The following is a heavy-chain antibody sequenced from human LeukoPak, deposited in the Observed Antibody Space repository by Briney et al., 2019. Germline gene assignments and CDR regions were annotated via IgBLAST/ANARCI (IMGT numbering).Heavy chain of an antibody. J-gene: IGHJ4*02. V-gene: IGHV4-59*01. D-gene: IGHD6-13*01. CDR3: ARVLAAAMNYYFDY. CDR2: IYYSGST. Sequence: PSETLSVTCTVSVGSLSSYYWSWIRQPPGKGLEWIGYIYYSGSTNYNPSLKGRVTISVDTSKNQFSLKLSSVTAADTAVYYCARVLAAAMNYYFDYWGQGTLVTVSS. CDR1: VGSLSSYY.